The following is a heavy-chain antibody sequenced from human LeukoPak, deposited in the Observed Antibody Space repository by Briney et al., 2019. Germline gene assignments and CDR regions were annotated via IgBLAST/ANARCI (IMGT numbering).Heavy chain of an antibody. J-gene: IGHJ4*02. Sequence: SETLPLTCTVSGGSISSSNYWGWIRQPPGKGLEWIGSIFYSGSTYYNPSLKSRVTISVDTSKNQFSLKLSSVTAADTAVYYCARRARGSYLYYFDYWGQGTLVTVSS. CDR3: ARRARGSYLYYFDY. V-gene: IGHV4-39*01. D-gene: IGHD3-10*01. CDR1: GGSISSSNY. CDR2: IFYSGST.